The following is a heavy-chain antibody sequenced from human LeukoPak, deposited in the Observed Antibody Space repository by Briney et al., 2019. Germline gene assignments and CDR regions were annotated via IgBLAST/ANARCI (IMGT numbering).Heavy chain of an antibody. J-gene: IGHJ3*02. CDR2: ISAYNGNT. Sequence: ASVKVSCKASGYTFTSYGISWVRQAPGQGLEWMGWISAYNGNTNYAQKLQGRVTMTTDTSTSTAYMELRSLRSDDTAVYYCARDQGVTMIVVVTDAFDIWGQGTMVTVSS. D-gene: IGHD3-22*01. CDR1: GYTFTSYG. V-gene: IGHV1-18*01. CDR3: ARDQGVTMIVVVTDAFDI.